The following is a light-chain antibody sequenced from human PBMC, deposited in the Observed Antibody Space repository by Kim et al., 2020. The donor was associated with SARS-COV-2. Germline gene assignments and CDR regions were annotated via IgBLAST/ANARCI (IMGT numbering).Light chain of an antibody. CDR1: NHGGKP. CDR3: QVYDSSSDHVV. Sequence: APEKTARITWGGGNHGGKPVHWYQQEPGQAPTLVIYYDSDRPSGIPERFSGSNSGNTATLTISRVEAGDEADYYCQVYDSSSDHVVFGGGTQLTVL. CDR2: YDS. J-gene: IGLJ2*01. V-gene: IGLV3-21*01.